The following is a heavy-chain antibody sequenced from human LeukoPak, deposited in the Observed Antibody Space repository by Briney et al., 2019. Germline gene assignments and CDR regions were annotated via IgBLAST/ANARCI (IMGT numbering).Heavy chain of an antibody. D-gene: IGHD6-13*01. CDR2: IIPIFGTA. CDR3: ARIAAAGHYYYYYMDV. Sequence: SVKVSCKASGYTFTSYDINWVRQATGQGREWMGRIIPIFGTANYAQKFQGRVTITTDESTSTAYMEPSSLRSEDTAVYYCARIAAAGHYYYYYMDVWGKGTTVTVSS. V-gene: IGHV1-69*05. J-gene: IGHJ6*03. CDR1: GYTFTSYD.